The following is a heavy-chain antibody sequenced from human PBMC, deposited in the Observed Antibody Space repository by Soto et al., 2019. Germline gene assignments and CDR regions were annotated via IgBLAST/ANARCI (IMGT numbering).Heavy chain of an antibody. CDR1: GDSVNRGTYH. Sequence: QVQLQESGPGLVKPSETLSLTCTVSGDSVNRGTYHWNWIRQPPGKELEWIGSIYNSGSTKYNPYLMSRVTMAVYTSENEFSLKLGSVTAADTAVYYCARSVWQSYGMDVWGQGTSVTVSS. CDR2: IYNSGST. D-gene: IGHD3-16*01. J-gene: IGHJ6*02. CDR3: ARSVWQSYGMDV. V-gene: IGHV4-61*01.